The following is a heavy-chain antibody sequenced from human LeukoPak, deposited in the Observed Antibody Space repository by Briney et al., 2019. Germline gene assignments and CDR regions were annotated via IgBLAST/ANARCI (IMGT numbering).Heavy chain of an antibody. Sequence: SENLSLTCTVSGGSISSGDYYWSWIRQPPGKGLEWIGYIYYSGNTYYNPSLKSRLTISVDTSKNQFSLKLSAVTAADTAVYYCARAAWNSKGVDFWGQGTLVTVSS. D-gene: IGHD1-7*01. CDR2: IYYSGNT. CDR3: ARAAWNSKGVDF. J-gene: IGHJ4*02. V-gene: IGHV4-30-4*08. CDR1: GGSISSGDYY.